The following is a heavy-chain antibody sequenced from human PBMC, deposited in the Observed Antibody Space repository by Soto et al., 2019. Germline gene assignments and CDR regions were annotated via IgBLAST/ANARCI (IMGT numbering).Heavy chain of an antibody. D-gene: IGHD3-22*01. CDR1: GYTFTSAA. CDR3: ARVTDYFDTIGYSREYFQH. J-gene: IGHJ1*01. Sequence: GASVKVSCKASGYTFTSAAMHWLRQAAGQRPEWMGWINAGNGNTKYPQKFQGRVTTTRDMSASTVYMEMSSLRSEDTAVYFCARVTDYFDTIGYSREYFQHWGQGTPVTVSS. V-gene: IGHV1-3*01. CDR2: INAGNGNT.